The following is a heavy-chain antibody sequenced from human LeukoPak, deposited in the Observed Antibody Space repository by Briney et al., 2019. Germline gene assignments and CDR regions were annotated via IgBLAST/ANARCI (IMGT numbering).Heavy chain of an antibody. D-gene: IGHD3-10*01. Sequence: GSLRLSCAASGFTVSSNYMSWVRQAPGKGLEWVSVIYSGGSTYYADSVKGRFTISRDNSKNTLYLQMNSLRAEDTAVYYCARPTSGVRLGMDVWGQGTTVTVSS. CDR2: IYSGGST. CDR1: GFTVSSNY. V-gene: IGHV3-53*01. J-gene: IGHJ6*02. CDR3: ARPTSGVRLGMDV.